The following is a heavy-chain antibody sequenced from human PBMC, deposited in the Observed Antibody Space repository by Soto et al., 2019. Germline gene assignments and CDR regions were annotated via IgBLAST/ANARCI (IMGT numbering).Heavy chain of an antibody. CDR3: ARDQGSHPGD. J-gene: IGHJ4*01. D-gene: IGHD6-13*01. CDR1: GVSISGDNW. CDR2: IHHSESP. Sequence: QVQLRESGPGLVGPSGAVSLTWAVSGVSISGDNWWGWVRQPQGKGREWIGEIHHSESPNHNPSLKSRVTMSVVPSKDLFSLTLNSMTAADTAFYYCARDQGSHPGDWGHGTLVSVSS. V-gene: IGHV4-4*02.